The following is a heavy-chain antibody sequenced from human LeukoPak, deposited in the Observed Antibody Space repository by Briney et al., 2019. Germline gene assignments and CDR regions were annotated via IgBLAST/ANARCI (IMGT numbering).Heavy chain of an antibody. D-gene: IGHD3-10*02. J-gene: IGHJ6*04. Sequence: GGSLRLSCAASGFTFSSHWMSWVREAPGKGLEWVANIKQDGSEKYYVDSVKGRFTISRDNAKNSLYLQMNSLRAEDTAVYYCAELGITMIGGVWGKGTTVTISS. CDR1: GFTFSSHW. CDR3: AELGITMIGGV. CDR2: IKQDGSEK. V-gene: IGHV3-7*01.